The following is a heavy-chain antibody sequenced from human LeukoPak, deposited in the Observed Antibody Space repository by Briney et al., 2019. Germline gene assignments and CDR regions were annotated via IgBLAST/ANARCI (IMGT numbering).Heavy chain of an antibody. CDR3: AKVGVPAAPYGMDV. CDR2: ISGSGGST. V-gene: IGHV3-23*01. J-gene: IGHJ6*02. Sequence: GGSLSLSCAASGFTFSSYAMRWVRQARGKGLEWVSAISGSGGSTYYADSVKGRFTISRDNSKNTLYLQMHSLRAEDTAVYSCAKVGVPAAPYGMDVWGQGTTVTVSS. D-gene: IGHD2-2*01. CDR1: GFTFSSYA.